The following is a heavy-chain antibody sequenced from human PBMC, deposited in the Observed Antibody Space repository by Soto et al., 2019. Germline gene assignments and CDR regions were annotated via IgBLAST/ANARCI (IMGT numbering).Heavy chain of an antibody. D-gene: IGHD6-13*01. CDR1: GFTLSSDY. CDR3: AKWGAAAGSFDH. V-gene: IGHV3-30*18. Sequence: GGSLRLSCAASGFTLSSDYMHWVRQAPGKGLEWVAVISSDGINKYYADSVKGRFTISRDSSKNTLYLQMDSLRDADTAVYYCAKWGAAAGSFDHWGQGTLVTVSS. J-gene: IGHJ4*02. CDR2: ISSDGINK.